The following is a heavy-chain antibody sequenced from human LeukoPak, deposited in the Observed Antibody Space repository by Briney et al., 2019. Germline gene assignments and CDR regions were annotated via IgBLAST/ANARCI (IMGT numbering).Heavy chain of an antibody. CDR2: IYHSGNT. CDR1: DYYINNGYY. CDR3: ARGSPRGDILTGYYKFFFDY. J-gene: IGHJ4*02. V-gene: IGHV4-38-2*02. Sequence: SGTLSLTCRVSDYYINNGYYWGWIRPPPGKGLEWIGSIYHSGNTYYNPSLKSRVTISVDTSKNQLSLKLSSVTAADTAVYYCARGSPRGDILTGYYKFFFDYWGQGTLVTVSS. D-gene: IGHD3-9*01.